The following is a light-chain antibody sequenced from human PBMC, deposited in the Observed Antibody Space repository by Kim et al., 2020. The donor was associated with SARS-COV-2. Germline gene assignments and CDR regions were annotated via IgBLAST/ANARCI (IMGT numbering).Light chain of an antibody. Sequence: EMVLTQSPATLSLSPGERATLSCSASQSVSGYLAWYQKTPGQAPRLLIYNVSNTATGIPARFSGSGSGTDFTLTISSLEPEEFAGYYCQQRSTWPSLTFGGGTKVYIK. CDR2: NVS. V-gene: IGKV3-11*01. CDR3: QQRSTWPSLT. CDR1: QSVSGY. J-gene: IGKJ4*01.